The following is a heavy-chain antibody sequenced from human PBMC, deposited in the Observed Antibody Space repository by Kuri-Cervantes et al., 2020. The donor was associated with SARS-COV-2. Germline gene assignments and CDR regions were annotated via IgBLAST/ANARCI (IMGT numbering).Heavy chain of an antibody. CDR3: ARTFSSPNAFDI. CDR1: GYSFTSYW. Sequence: GGSLRLSCKGSGYSFTSYWIGWARQMPGKGLEWMGIIYPGDSDTRYSPSFQGQVTISADKSISTAYLQWSSLKASDTAMYYCARTFSSPNAFDIWGQGTMVTVSS. D-gene: IGHD6-13*01. CDR2: IYPGDSDT. V-gene: IGHV5-51*01. J-gene: IGHJ3*02.